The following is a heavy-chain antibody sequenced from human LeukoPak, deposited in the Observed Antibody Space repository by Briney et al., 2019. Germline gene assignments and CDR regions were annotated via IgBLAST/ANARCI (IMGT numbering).Heavy chain of an antibody. V-gene: IGHV4-39*01. CDR2: IYYSGST. CDR1: GGSISSSSYY. Sequence: PSETLSLTCTVSGGSISSSSYYWGWIRQPPGKGLEWIGSIYYSGSTYYNPSLKSRVTISVDTSKNQFSLKLSSVTAADTAVYYCARQTQQQLTYFDYWGQGTLVTVSS. D-gene: IGHD6-13*01. J-gene: IGHJ4*02. CDR3: ARQTQQQLTYFDY.